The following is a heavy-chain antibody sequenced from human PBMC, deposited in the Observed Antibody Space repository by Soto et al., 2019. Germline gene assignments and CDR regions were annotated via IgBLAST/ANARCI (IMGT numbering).Heavy chain of an antibody. J-gene: IGHJ4*02. CDR3: ARGQGDNGYDLQIDH. CDR1: GYTFPNYC. D-gene: IGHD5-12*01. V-gene: IGHV1-18*01. Sequence: GASVNVSCKSSGYTFPNYCINWVRQAPGQGLEWMGWISAFNGKTIYAQRFQGKFTMTTDTSATIAYMALRSLESDDTAVYYCARGQGDNGYDLQIDHWGQGTLVTVSS. CDR2: ISAFNGKT.